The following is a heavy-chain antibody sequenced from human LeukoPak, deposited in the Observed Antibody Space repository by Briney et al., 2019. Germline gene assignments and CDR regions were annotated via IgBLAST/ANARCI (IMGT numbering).Heavy chain of an antibody. V-gene: IGHV3-48*03. Sequence: GGSLRLSCAASGFTFSSYEMNWVRQAPGKGLEWVSYINSGGSTVYYADSVKGRFTISRDSAKNSLYLQMNSLRTEDTALYYCAKDRTYSAYAALDYWGQGTLVTVSS. CDR1: GFTFSSYE. CDR3: AKDRTYSAYAALDY. D-gene: IGHD5-12*01. CDR2: INSGGSTV. J-gene: IGHJ4*02.